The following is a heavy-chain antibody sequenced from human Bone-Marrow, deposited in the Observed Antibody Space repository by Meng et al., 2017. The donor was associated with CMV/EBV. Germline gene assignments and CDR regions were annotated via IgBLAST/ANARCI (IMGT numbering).Heavy chain of an antibody. Sequence: GGSLRLSCAASGFTFSSYWMSWVRQAPGKGLEWVAFIRYDGSNKYYADSVKGRFTISRDNSKNTLYLQMNSLRAEDTAMYYWAKDRFMDVWGQGTTVTVSS. CDR3: AKDRFMDV. CDR1: GFTFSSYW. D-gene: IGHD3-3*01. V-gene: IGHV3-30*02. J-gene: IGHJ6*02. CDR2: IRYDGSNK.